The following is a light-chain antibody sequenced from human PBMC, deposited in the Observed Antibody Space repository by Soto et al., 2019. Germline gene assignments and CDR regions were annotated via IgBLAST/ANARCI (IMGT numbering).Light chain of an antibody. CDR3: CSYGGGNNFYV. Sequence: QSALTQPRSVSGSPGQSVTISCTGTRSDVGGYAYISWYQQHPGKVPKLIIYDVSKRPSGVPDRFSGSKSGNTASLTISGLQAEDEADYYCCSYGGGNNFYVFGTGTKVTVL. CDR2: DVS. V-gene: IGLV2-11*01. CDR1: RSDVGGYAY. J-gene: IGLJ1*01.